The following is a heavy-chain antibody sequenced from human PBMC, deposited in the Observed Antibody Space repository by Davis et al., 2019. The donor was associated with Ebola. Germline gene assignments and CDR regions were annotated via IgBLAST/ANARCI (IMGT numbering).Heavy chain of an antibody. CDR3: ARTMTGY. CDR1: GFTFSSYG. CDR2: ISYDGSNK. V-gene: IGHV3-30*03. J-gene: IGHJ4*02. D-gene: IGHD3-22*01. Sequence: PGGSLRLSCAASGFTFSSYGMHWVRQAPGKGLEWVAVISYDGSNKYYADSVKGRFTISRDNSKNTLYLQMNSLRAEDTAVYYCARTMTGYWGQGTLVTVSS.